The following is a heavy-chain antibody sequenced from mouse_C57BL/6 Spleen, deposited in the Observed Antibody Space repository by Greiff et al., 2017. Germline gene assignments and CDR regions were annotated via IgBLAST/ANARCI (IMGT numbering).Heavy chain of an antibody. Sequence: EVQLQESGPGLVKPSQSLSLTCSVTGYSITSGYYWNWIRQFPGNKLEWMGYISYDGSNNYNPSLKNRISITRDTSKNQFFLKLNSVTTEDTATYYCAREDSSGYKYAMDYWGQGTSVTVSS. D-gene: IGHD3-2*02. CDR3: AREDSSGYKYAMDY. CDR1: GYSITSGYY. V-gene: IGHV3-6*01. J-gene: IGHJ4*01. CDR2: ISYDGSN.